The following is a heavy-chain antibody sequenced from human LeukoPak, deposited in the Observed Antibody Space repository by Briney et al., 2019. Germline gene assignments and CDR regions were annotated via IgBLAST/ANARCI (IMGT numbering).Heavy chain of an antibody. Sequence: ASVKVSCKASGYTSTGYYMHWVRQAPGQGLDWMGWINPNSGATNYAQKFQGRVTMTRDTSISTAYMELSRLKSDDTAVYYCARCSSGTRSAWSTFDYWGQGTLVTVSS. D-gene: IGHD6-19*01. CDR1: GYTSTGYY. CDR2: INPNSGAT. CDR3: ARCSSGTRSAWSTFDY. J-gene: IGHJ4*02. V-gene: IGHV1-2*02.